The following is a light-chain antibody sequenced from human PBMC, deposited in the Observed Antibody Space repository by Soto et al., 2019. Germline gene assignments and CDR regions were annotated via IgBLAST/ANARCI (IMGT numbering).Light chain of an antibody. V-gene: IGKV3-11*01. CDR1: PRVSTN. Sequence: EIVLTHPPATLSVSPGERATLSCSARPRVSTNLAWYPQKPRQAPRLLIYDASNRATGIPARFSGSGSGTDFTLTISCLQSEDFATYYCQQLNNYVLAFGGGTKVDIK. CDR2: DAS. J-gene: IGKJ4*01. CDR3: QQLNNYVLA.